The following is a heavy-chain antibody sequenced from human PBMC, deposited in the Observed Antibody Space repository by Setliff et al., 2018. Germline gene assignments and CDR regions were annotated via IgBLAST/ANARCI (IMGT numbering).Heavy chain of an antibody. V-gene: IGHV1-18*01. J-gene: IGHJ6*03. Sequence: ASVKVSCKASGYTFTNYAMNWVRQAPGQGLEWMGWISPYYGSTNYAQKFQGRVTMTTDTSTSTAYMELTSLTSDDTAVYYCVREGVDSRSSTDYRYYMDVWGKGTTVTVSS. CDR2: ISPYYGST. CDR1: GYTFTNYA. D-gene: IGHD3-22*01. CDR3: VREGVDSRSSTDYRYYMDV.